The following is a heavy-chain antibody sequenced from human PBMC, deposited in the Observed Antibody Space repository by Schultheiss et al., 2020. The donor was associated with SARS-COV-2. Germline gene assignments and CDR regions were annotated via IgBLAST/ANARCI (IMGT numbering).Heavy chain of an antibody. CDR2: ISSSGSTI. V-gene: IGHV3-48*03. CDR1: GFTFSSYE. CDR3: ARSLGKVPAAMNDY. J-gene: IGHJ4*02. Sequence: GGSLRLSCAASGFTFSSYEMNWVRQAPGKGLEWDSFISSSGSTIYYADSMKGRFTISRDNAKNSLYLQMNSLRAEDTAVYYCARSLGKVPAAMNDYWGQGNLVTVSS. D-gene: IGHD2-2*01.